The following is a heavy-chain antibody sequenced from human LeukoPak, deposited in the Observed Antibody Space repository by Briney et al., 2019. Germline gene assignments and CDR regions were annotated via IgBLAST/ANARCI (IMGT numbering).Heavy chain of an antibody. CDR3: ARTSLRYFGSGSYSLDVFDI. J-gene: IGHJ3*02. D-gene: IGHD3-10*01. V-gene: IGHV3-30-3*01. CDR2: ITSDGSKK. CDR1: GFTFSTYA. Sequence: GRSLRLSCAASGFTFSTYALHWIRQAPGKGLEWVAAITSDGSKKYYADSVKGRFTISRDNSKNMLYLQMNSLRADDTAVYFCARTSLRYFGSGSYSLDVFDIWGQGTMVTVSS.